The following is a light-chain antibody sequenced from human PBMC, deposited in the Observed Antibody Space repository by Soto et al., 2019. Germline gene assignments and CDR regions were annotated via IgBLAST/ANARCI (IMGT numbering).Light chain of an antibody. CDR1: QSVSSN. V-gene: IGKV3D-15*01. CDR3: QQYHDWPLT. CDR2: DVS. Sequence: EIVMTQSTATLSVSPGERATLSCRASQSVSSNFAWYQQRPAQAPRLLIYDVSTRATGVPTRFSGSGSGTEFTLTISSLQSEDFAVYYCQQYHDWPLTIGGGTRVEIK. J-gene: IGKJ4*01.